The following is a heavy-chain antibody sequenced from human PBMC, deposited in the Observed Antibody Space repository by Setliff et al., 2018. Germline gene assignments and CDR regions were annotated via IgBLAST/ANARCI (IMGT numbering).Heavy chain of an antibody. J-gene: IGHJ3*02. Sequence: ASVKVSCKTSTYALTDSVVSWVRQAPGQGFEWMGWISAYNDNTKSAQKFQGRITMTTDTTTSTSYMEMRSLRSDDTAVYYCARSYDSGFYHQRDAYDIWGQGTMVTVSS. D-gene: IGHD3-22*01. V-gene: IGHV1-18*01. CDR1: TYALTDSV. CDR2: ISAYNDNT. CDR3: ARSYDSGFYHQRDAYDI.